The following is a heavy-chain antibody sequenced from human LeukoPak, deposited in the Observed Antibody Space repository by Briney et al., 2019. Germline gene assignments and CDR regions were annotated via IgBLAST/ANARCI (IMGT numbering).Heavy chain of an antibody. CDR1: GGPISSYY. CDR3: ARDNVDYGDYGGFDP. V-gene: IGHV4-4*07. J-gene: IGHJ5*02. CDR2: IYTSGST. Sequence: PSETLSLTCTVSGGPISSYYWSWIRQPAGKGLEWIGRIYTSGSTNYNPSLKSRVTMSVDTSKNQFSLKLSSVTAADTAVYYCARDNVDYGDYGGFDPWGQGTLVTVSS. D-gene: IGHD4-17*01.